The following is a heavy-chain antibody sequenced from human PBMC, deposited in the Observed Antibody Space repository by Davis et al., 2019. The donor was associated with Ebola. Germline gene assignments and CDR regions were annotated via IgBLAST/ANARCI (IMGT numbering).Heavy chain of an antibody. D-gene: IGHD6-13*01. Sequence: PSETLSLTCTVSGDSISSHYWSWIRQPPGKGLEWIGYSYSSGSTNYNPSLKSRVTISVDTSKKQFSLRLTSVTPADPAVYYCARGRGDYSSSWFSYYNGQYVWGQGTTVTVSS. J-gene: IGHJ6*02. CDR2: SYSSGST. V-gene: IGHV4-59*11. CDR1: GDSISSHY. CDR3: ARGRGDYSSSWFSYYNGQYV.